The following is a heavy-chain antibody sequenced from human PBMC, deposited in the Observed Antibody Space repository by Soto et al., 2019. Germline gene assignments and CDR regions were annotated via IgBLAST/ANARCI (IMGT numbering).Heavy chain of an antibody. CDR3: AKTTYDFWSGYDY. V-gene: IGHV3-23*01. J-gene: IGHJ4*02. D-gene: IGHD3-3*01. CDR2: ISGSGGST. Sequence: PGGSLRLSCAASGFTFSSYAMSWVRQAPGKGLEWVSAISGSGGSTYYADSVKGRFTISRDNSKNTLYLQMNSLRAEDTAVYYWAKTTYDFWSGYDYWGKGTLVTVSS. CDR1: GFTFSSYA.